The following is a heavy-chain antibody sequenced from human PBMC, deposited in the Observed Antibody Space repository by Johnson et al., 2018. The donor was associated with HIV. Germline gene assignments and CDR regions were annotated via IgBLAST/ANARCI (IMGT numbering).Heavy chain of an antibody. CDR1: GFIVSSNY. CDR3: ARDPGPDYDILTGPLYGAFDI. Sequence: VQLVESGGGLVQPGGSLRLSCAASGFIVSSNYMSWVRQAPGQGLEWVSVVYSDGITFYADSVKGRFTISRDQFKNTLYLQMNSLIAEDTAVYYCARDPGPDYDILTGPLYGAFDIWGQGTMVAVSS. CDR2: VYSDGIT. D-gene: IGHD3-9*01. V-gene: IGHV3-66*01. J-gene: IGHJ3*02.